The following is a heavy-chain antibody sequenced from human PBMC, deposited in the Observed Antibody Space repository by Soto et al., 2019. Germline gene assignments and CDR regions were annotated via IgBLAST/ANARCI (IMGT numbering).Heavy chain of an antibody. CDR2: MNPNSGNT. V-gene: IGHV1-8*01. CDR3: ARGGYDYDFWSGSTAFDI. D-gene: IGHD3-3*01. Sequence: ASVKVSCKASGYTFTSYDINWVRQATGQGLEWMGWMNPNSGNTGYAQKFRGRVTMARNTSISTAYMELSSLRSEDTAVYYCARGGYDYDFWSGSTAFDIWGQGTMVTVSS. J-gene: IGHJ3*02. CDR1: GYTFTSYD.